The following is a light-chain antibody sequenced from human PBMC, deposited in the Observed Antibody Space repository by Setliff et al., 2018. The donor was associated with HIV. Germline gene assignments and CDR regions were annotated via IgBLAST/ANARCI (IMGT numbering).Light chain of an antibody. V-gene: IGLV3-21*04. CDR3: QVWDSSSGLDV. CDR1: NIGSKG. J-gene: IGLJ1*01. CDR2: YDS. Sequence: SYELTQPPSVSVAPGKTARITCGGNNIGSKGVHWYQQKPGQAPVLVIYYDSDRPSGIPERFSGSNSGNTATLTITRVEAGEEADYYCQVWDSSSGLDVFGTGTKVTVL.